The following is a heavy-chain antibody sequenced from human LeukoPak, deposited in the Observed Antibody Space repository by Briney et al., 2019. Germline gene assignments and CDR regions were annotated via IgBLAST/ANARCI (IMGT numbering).Heavy chain of an antibody. J-gene: IGHJ4*02. CDR3: ARAYYYDSSGYYPRDY. D-gene: IGHD3-22*01. CDR1: GYTFTGYY. Sequence: ASVKVSCKASGYTFTGYYMHWVRQAPGQGLEWMGIINPSGGSTSYAQKFQGRVTMTRDTSTSTVYMELSSLRSEDTAVYYCARAYYYDSSGYYPRDYWGQGTLVTVSS. CDR2: INPSGGST. V-gene: IGHV1-46*01.